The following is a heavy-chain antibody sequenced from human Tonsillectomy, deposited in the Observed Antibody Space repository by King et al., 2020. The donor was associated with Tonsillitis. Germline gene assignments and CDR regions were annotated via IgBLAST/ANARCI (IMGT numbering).Heavy chain of an antibody. CDR2: INPDTGST. CDR3: ARAGRHGNNHNHFFYYGMDV. J-gene: IGHJ6*02. CDR1: GYTFSSYG. D-gene: IGHD1-14*01. Sequence: QLVQSGGEMKKPGASVKVSCKASGYTFSSYGLSWVRQAPGQGLEWMGCINPDTGSTKFAQKFQGRVILTTDASTSTVYMDLRTLRSDDTAVYYCARAGRHGNNHNHFFYYGMDVWGQGTTVTVSS. V-gene: IGHV1-18*04.